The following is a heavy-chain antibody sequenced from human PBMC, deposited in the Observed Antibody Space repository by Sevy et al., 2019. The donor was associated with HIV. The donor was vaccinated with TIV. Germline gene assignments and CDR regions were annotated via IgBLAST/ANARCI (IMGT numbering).Heavy chain of an antibody. Sequence: SETLSLTCTVSGGSISSSSYYWGWIRQPPGKGLEWIGSIYYSGSTYYNPSLTSRVTISVDTSKNQFSLNLSSVTAADTAVYYCARQYYYGAGSYPEYFEHWGQGTLVTVSS. CDR3: ARQYYYGAGSYPEYFEH. V-gene: IGHV4-39*01. CDR2: IYYSGST. D-gene: IGHD3-10*01. J-gene: IGHJ1*01. CDR1: GGSISSSSYY.